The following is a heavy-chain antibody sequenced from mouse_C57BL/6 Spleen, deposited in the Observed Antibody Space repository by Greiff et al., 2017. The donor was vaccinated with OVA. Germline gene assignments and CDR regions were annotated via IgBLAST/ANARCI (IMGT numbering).Heavy chain of an antibody. Sequence: QVHVKQPGTELVKPGASVKLSCKASGYTFTSYWMHWVKQRPGQGLEWIGNINPSNGGTNYNEKFKSKATLTVDKSSSTAYMQLSSLTSEDSAVYYCARNYGSSTWFAYWGQGTLVTVSA. CDR1: GYTFTSYW. CDR2: INPSNGGT. CDR3: ARNYGSSTWFAY. J-gene: IGHJ3*01. V-gene: IGHV1-53*01. D-gene: IGHD1-1*01.